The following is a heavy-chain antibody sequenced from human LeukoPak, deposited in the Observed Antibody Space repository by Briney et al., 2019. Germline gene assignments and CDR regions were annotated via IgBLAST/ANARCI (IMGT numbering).Heavy chain of an antibody. J-gene: IGHJ6*02. D-gene: IGHD4-11*01. CDR3: AKDMRSKNYYYYGMDV. CDR1: GFTFDDYA. CDR2: ISWNSGSI. Sequence: GGSLRLSCAASGFTFDDYAMHWVRQAPGKGLEWVSGISWNSGSIGYADSVKGRFTISRDNAKNSLYLQMNSLRAEDTALYYCAKDMRSKNYYYYGMDVWGQGTTVTVSS. V-gene: IGHV3-9*01.